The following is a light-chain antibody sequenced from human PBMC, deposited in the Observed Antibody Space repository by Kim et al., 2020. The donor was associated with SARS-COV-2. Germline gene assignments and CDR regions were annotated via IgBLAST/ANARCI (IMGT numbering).Light chain of an antibody. CDR3: PAWDSSTYY. J-gene: IGLJ1*01. Sequence: SYELTQPPSVSVSPGQTASITCSGDKLGDKYACWYQQKQGQSPVLVIYQDSKRPSGIHERFSGSNSGNTATLTISGTQAMDEADYYCPAWDSSTYYFGTG. CDR1: KLGDKY. V-gene: IGLV3-1*01. CDR2: QDS.